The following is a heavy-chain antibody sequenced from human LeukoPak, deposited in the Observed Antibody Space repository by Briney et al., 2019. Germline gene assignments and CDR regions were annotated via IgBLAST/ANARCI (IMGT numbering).Heavy chain of an antibody. J-gene: IGHJ4*02. CDR1: GFIFLNYD. D-gene: IGHD6-19*01. CDR3: ARDLMWLVDY. V-gene: IGHV3-30*04. Sequence: GGSLRLSCAASGFIFLNYDVHWVRQTPGKGLEWLAYESKDRSVISYADSVRGRFTVSRDNSKNMVYLQMNSLRTKDTSLYYCARDLMWLVDYWGQGVLVTVSS. CDR2: ESKDRSVI.